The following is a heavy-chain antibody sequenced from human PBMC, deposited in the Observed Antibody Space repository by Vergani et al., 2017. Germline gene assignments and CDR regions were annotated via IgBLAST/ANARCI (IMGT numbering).Heavy chain of an antibody. J-gene: IGHJ6*02. CDR1: GYSFTSYW. V-gene: IGHV5-51*01. Sequence: EVQLVQSGAEVKKPGESLKISCKGSGYSFTSYWIGWVRQMPGKGLEWMGIIYPGDSDTRYSPSFQGQVTISADKSISTAYLQWSSLKASDTAMYYCARPVSSSSSGPYSGMDVWGQGTTVTVSS. D-gene: IGHD6-6*01. CDR3: ARPVSSSSSGPYSGMDV. CDR2: IYPGDSDT.